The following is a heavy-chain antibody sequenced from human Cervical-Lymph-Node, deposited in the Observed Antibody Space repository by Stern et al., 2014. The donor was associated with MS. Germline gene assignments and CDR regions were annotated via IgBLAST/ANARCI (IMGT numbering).Heavy chain of an antibody. CDR2: VSYDGAQR. J-gene: IGHJ4*02. CDR3: ARGGRGVGLEY. Sequence: VQLVESGGGVVQPGRSLSLSCVASGFTFSTYAMHWVRQAPGQGLEGVAFVSYDGAQRNSTDSVKARFTISRDNSKNTLYLHMNSLRDEDTAVYFCARGGRGVGLEYWGQGALVTVSS. D-gene: IGHD3-10*01. CDR1: GFTFSTYA. V-gene: IGHV3-30-3*01.